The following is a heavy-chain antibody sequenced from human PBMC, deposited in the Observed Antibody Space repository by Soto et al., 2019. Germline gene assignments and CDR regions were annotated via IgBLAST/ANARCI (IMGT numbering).Heavy chain of an antibody. CDR2: ISYDGSNK. Sequence: GGSLRLSCAASGFTFSSYGMHWVRQAPGKGLEWVAVISYDGSNKYYADSVKGRFTISRDNSKNTLYLQMNSLRAEDTAVYYCAKDLRYFDWLPLGLLYYFDYWGQGTLVTVSS. CDR1: GFTFSSYG. J-gene: IGHJ4*02. D-gene: IGHD3-9*01. V-gene: IGHV3-30*18. CDR3: AKDLRYFDWLPLGLLYYFDY.